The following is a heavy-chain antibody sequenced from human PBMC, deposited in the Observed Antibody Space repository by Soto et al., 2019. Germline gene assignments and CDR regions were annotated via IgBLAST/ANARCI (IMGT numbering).Heavy chain of an antibody. CDR1: GFTFTSSA. D-gene: IGHD3-10*01. CDR2: IVVGSGNT. V-gene: IGHV1-58*01. Sequence: SVKVSCKASGFTFTSSAVQWVQQARGQRLEWIGWIVVGSGNTNYAQKFQERVTITRDMSTSTAYMELSSLRSEDTAVYYCAADVINYYGSGSQPFGPWGQGTLVTVSS. CDR3: AADVINYYGSGSQPFGP. J-gene: IGHJ5*02.